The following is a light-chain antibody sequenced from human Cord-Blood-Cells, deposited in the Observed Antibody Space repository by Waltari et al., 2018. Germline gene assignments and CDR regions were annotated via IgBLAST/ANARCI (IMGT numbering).Light chain of an antibody. Sequence: DIQMTPSPSYLSASVGDRVTITCRASQSIRSYLNWYQQKPGKAPKLLIYAASSLQSGVPSRFSRSGSGTDFTLTISSLQPEDFATYYCQQSYSTLFTFGPGTKVDI. V-gene: IGKV1-39*01. CDR2: AAS. CDR1: QSIRSY. CDR3: QQSYSTLFT. J-gene: IGKJ3*01.